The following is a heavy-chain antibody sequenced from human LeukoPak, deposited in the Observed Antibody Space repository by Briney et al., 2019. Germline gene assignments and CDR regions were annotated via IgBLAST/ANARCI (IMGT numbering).Heavy chain of an antibody. CDR1: GFTFDDYA. D-gene: IGHD2-2*02. CDR2: ISWDGGST. J-gene: IGHJ6*04. V-gene: IGHV3-43D*03. Sequence: GGSLRLSCAASGFTFDDYAMQWVRQAPGKGLEWVSLISWDGGSTYYADSVQGRFTISRENSKNSLYLQMNRLIAEDTALYYCAKDMGGGVVVPAAIGRDVWCKGTTVTVYS. CDR3: AKDMGGGVVVPAAIGRDV.